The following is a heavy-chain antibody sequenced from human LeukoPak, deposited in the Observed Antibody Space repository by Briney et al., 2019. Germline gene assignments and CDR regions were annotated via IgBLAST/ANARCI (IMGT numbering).Heavy chain of an antibody. CDR2: IKSKIDGGTT. D-gene: IGHD1-26*01. CDR3: TTSKMGVGSFDY. Sequence: PGVSLRLSCAASDFTVNNVWMNWVRQAPGKGLEWVGRIKSKIDGGTTDHAAPVKGRFSISRDESKNTLYLQMNSLKTEDTAVYYCTTSKMGVGSFDYWGQGTLVTVS. V-gene: IGHV3-15*07. CDR1: DFTVNNVW. J-gene: IGHJ4*02.